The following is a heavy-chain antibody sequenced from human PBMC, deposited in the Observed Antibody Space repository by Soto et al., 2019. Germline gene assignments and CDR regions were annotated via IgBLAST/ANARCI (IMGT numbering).Heavy chain of an antibody. V-gene: IGHV4-39*01. CDR2: IYYSGST. CDR1: GGSISSSSYY. J-gene: IGHJ4*02. CDR3: VPRYSYGPFSDY. Sequence: SSETLSLTCTVSGGSISSSSYYWGWIRQPPGKGLEWIGSIYYSGSTYYNPSLKSRVTISVDTSKNQFSLKLSSVTAADTAVYYCVPRYSYGPFSDYWGQGTLVTVSS. D-gene: IGHD5-18*01.